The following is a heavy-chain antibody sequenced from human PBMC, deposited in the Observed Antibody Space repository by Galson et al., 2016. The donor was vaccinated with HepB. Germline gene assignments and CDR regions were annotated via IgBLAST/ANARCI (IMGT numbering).Heavy chain of an antibody. CDR3: ARFWRGSRYDDAFDI. V-gene: IGHV3-7*01. CDR2: IKQDGSEK. Sequence: SLRLSCAASGFTFSDYWMSWVRQAPGKGLEWVANIKQDGSEKYYVDSLRGRFTVSRDNAKNSVYLQMNSLRAEDMAVYYCARFWRGSRYDDAFDIWGQGTRVTVSS. D-gene: IGHD3-10*01. J-gene: IGHJ3*02. CDR1: GFTFSDYW.